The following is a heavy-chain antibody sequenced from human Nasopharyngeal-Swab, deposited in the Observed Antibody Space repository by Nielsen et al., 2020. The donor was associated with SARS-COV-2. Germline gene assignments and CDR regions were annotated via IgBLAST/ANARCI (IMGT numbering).Heavy chain of an antibody. V-gene: IGHV4-39*01. Sequence: SETLSLTCTVSGGSISSSSYYWGWIRQPPGKGLEWIGSIYYSGSTYYNPSLKSRVTISVDTSKNQFPLKLSSVTAADTAVYYCARLGDYDYSNYFFDYWGQGTLVTVSS. CDR2: IYYSGST. CDR1: GGSISSSSYY. J-gene: IGHJ4*02. D-gene: IGHD4-11*01. CDR3: ARLGDYDYSNYFFDY.